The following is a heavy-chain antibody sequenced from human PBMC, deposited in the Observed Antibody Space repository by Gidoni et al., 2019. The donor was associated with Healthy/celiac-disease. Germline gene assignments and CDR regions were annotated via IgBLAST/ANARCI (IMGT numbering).Heavy chain of an antibody. V-gene: IGHV3-30-3*01. D-gene: IGHD3-22*01. Sequence: QVQLVESGGGVVQPGRSLRLSCAASGFTFSSYAMHWVRQAPGKGLEWVAVISYDGSNKSYADSVKGRFTISRDNSKNTLYLQMNSLRAEDTAVYYCARVRYYDSSGYLDYWGQGTLVTVSS. CDR1: GFTFSSYA. CDR2: ISYDGSNK. CDR3: ARVRYYDSSGYLDY. J-gene: IGHJ4*02.